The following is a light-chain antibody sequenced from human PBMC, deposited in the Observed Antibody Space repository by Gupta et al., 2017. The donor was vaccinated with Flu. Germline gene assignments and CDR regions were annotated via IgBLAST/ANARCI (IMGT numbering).Light chain of an antibody. J-gene: IGKJ1*01. CDR3: QQYNIWPQT. Sequence: EIVMTPSPATLSVSPGERATLSCRASQIVSSNLAWYQQKPGQAPRLLIYGASTRATGIPARFSGSGSGADFTLTISSLQSEDFAVYYCQQYNIWPQTFGQGTKVEIK. V-gene: IGKV3-15*01. CDR1: QIVSSN. CDR2: GAS.